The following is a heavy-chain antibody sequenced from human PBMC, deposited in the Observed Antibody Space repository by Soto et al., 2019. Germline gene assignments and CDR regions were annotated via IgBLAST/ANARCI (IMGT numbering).Heavy chain of an antibody. Sequence: PSETLSLTCAVYGGSFSGYYWSWIRQPPGKGLEWIGEINHSGSTNYNPSLKSRVTISVDTSKNQFSLKLSSVTAADTAVYYCARDQDWLIMSYYYYYGMDVWGQGTTVT. CDR1: GGSFSGYY. V-gene: IGHV4-34*01. CDR3: ARDQDWLIMSYYYYYGMDV. CDR2: INHSGST. D-gene: IGHD5-12*01. J-gene: IGHJ6*02.